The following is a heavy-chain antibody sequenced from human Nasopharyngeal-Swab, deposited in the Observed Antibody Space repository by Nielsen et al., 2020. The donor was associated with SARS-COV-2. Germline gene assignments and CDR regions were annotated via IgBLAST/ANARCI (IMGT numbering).Heavy chain of an antibody. D-gene: IGHD4-17*01. CDR3: ARHSTTVTTVYYYGMDV. Sequence: GESLKISCQGSGYSFSNYWIGWVRQMPGKGLEWMAIIYPGDSDTRYSPSFQGQVTISADKSISTAYLQWSSLKASDTAMYYCARHSTTVTTVYYYGMDVWGQGTTVTVSS. V-gene: IGHV5-51*01. J-gene: IGHJ6*02. CDR1: GYSFSNYW. CDR2: IYPGDSDT.